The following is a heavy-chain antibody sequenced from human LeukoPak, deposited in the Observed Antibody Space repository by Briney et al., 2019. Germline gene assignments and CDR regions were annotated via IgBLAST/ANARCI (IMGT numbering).Heavy chain of an antibody. D-gene: IGHD6-13*01. CDR2: IYHSGST. CDR1: GGSISSSNW. V-gene: IGHV4-4*02. Sequence: PSGTLSLTCAVSGGSISSSNWWSWVRQPPGKGLEWIGEIYHSGSTNYNPSLKSRVTISVDKSKNQFSLKLSSVTAADTAVYYCARKYMGDSSSWYPYYYYGMDVWGQGTTVTVSS. J-gene: IGHJ6*02. CDR3: ARKYMGDSSSWYPYYYYGMDV.